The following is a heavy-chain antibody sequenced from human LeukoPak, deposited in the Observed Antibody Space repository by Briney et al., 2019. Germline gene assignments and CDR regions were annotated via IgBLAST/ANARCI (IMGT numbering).Heavy chain of an antibody. CDR1: GGSISTTIYY. J-gene: IGHJ4*02. CDR3: VEMATRWYFDH. D-gene: IGHD5-24*01. V-gene: IGHV4-39*01. Sequence: SETLSLTCSVSGGSISTTIYYWGWIRQPPGKGLEWIGSIYYTGSTYYNPSLKSRVTMSVDTSKNQFSLKLSSVTAADTVVYYCVEMATRWYFDHWGQGTLATVSS. CDR2: IYYTGST.